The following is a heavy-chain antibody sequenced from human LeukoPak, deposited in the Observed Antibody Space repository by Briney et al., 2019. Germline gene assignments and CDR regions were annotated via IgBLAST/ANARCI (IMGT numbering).Heavy chain of an antibody. J-gene: IGHJ4*02. CDR1: GNTFTSYY. CDR2: INPSGGST. CDR3: ARAKDYYGSTVGFDY. V-gene: IGHV1-46*01. D-gene: IGHD3-10*01. Sequence: ASVKVSCKASGNTFTSYYMHWVRQAPGQGLEWMAIINPSGGSTSYAQKFQGRVTMTRDTSTSTVYMELSSLRSEDTAVYYCARAKDYYGSTVGFDYWGQGTLVTVSS.